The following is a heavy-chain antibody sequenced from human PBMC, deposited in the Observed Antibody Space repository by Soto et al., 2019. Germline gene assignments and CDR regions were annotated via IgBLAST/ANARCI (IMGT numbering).Heavy chain of an antibody. CDR3: ARQADPRYYSGGSCPRYFDY. V-gene: IGHV5-51*01. Sequence: GESLKISCKGSGYSFTNYWIGWVRQMPGKGLEWMRIIYPIDSNTRYSQSFQGQVTISADKSISTAYLQWSSLEASDTAMYYCARQADPRYYSGGSCPRYFDYWGQGTLVTVSS. CDR2: IYPIDSNT. CDR1: GYSFTNYW. D-gene: IGHD2-15*01. J-gene: IGHJ4*02.